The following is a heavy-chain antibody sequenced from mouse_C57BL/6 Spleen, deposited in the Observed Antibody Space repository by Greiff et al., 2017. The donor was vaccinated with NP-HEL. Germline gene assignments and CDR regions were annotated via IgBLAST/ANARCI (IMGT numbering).Heavy chain of an antibody. J-gene: IGHJ1*03. Sequence: QVQLQQPGTELVKPGASVKLSCKASGYTFTSYWMHWVKQRPGQGLEWIGNINPSNGGTNYNEKFKSQATLTVYKSSSTAYLQLRSLTSEDSAVYYGAAVYGYDADWYFGVWGTGTTVTVSS. D-gene: IGHD2-2*01. CDR1: GYTFTSYW. V-gene: IGHV1-53*01. CDR2: INPSNGGT. CDR3: AAVYGYDADWYFGV.